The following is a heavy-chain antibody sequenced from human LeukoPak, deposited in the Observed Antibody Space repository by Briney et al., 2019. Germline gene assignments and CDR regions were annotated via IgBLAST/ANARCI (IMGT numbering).Heavy chain of an antibody. CDR2: LQYDGNNK. J-gene: IGHJ6*02. Sequence: QPGGSLRLSCAVSGFTFSDYAMHWVRQAPGKGLEWVALLQYDGNNKYYVDSVKGRFTISRDISKNTLYLQMNSLGPDDTAVYYCAKDSKHYSMDVWGQGTTVTVS. CDR3: AKDSKHYSMDV. V-gene: IGHV3-30*02. D-gene: IGHD2/OR15-2a*01. CDR1: GFTFSDYA.